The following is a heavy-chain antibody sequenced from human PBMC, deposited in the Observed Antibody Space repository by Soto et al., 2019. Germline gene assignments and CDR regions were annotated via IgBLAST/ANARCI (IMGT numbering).Heavy chain of an antibody. J-gene: IGHJ4*02. D-gene: IGHD5-12*01. CDR1: GFTFNNYA. V-gene: IGHV3-23*01. CDR2: ISSSGYST. Sequence: GSLRPSCAASGFTFNNYAMSWVRQAPGKGLEWVSAISSSGYSTYYADSVKGRFTISRDNSKNTVYLQMNNLRAEDTAVYYCAKGSVRVAAKFDCWGQRTLVTVSS. CDR3: AKGSVRVAAKFDC.